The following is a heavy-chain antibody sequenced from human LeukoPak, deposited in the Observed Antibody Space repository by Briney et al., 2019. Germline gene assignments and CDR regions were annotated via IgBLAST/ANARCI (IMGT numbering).Heavy chain of an antibody. CDR1: GYTFTSYG. Sequence: ASVKVSCKASGYTFTSYGISWVRQAPGQGLEWMGIINPSGGSTSYAQKFQGRVTMTRDTSTSTVYMELSSLRSEDTAVYYCAREPVLPAGESAGDYWGQGTLVTVSS. CDR3: AREPVLPAGESAGDY. D-gene: IGHD2-2*01. CDR2: INPSGGST. V-gene: IGHV1-46*01. J-gene: IGHJ4*02.